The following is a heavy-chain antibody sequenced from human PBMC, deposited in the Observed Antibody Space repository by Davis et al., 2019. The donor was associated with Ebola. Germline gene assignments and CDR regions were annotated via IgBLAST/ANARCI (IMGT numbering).Heavy chain of an antibody. CDR1: GYTFTSYA. J-gene: IGHJ4*02. CDR3: ARDLSYYYDSSGYYGLRYFDY. D-gene: IGHD3-22*01. CDR2: INAGNGNT. V-gene: IGHV1-3*01. Sequence: AASVKVSCKASGYTFTSYAMHWVRQAPGQRLEWMGWINAGNGNTKYSQKFQGRVTITRDTSASTAYMELSSLRSEDTAVYYCARDLSYYYDSSGYYGLRYFDYWGQGTLVTVSS.